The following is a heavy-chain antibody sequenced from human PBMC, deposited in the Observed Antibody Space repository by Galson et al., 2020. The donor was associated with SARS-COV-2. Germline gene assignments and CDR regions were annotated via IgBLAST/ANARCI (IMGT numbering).Heavy chain of an antibody. D-gene: IGHD3-10*01. CDR2: IYTSGST. CDR3: ACGDAMVRGIIDY. Sequence: SETLSLTCTVSGGSISSGSYYWSWIRQPAGKGLEWIGRIYTSGSTNYNPSLKSRVTISVDTSKNQFSLKLSSVTAADTAVYYCACGDAMVRGIIDYWGQGTLVTVSS. J-gene: IGHJ4*02. CDR1: GGSISSGSYY. V-gene: IGHV4-61*02.